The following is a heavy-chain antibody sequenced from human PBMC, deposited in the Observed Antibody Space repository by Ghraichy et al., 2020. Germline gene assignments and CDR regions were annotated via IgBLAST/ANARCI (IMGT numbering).Heavy chain of an antibody. Sequence: SETLSLTCAVYGGSFSGYYWSWIRQPPGKGLEWIGEINHSGSTNYNPSLKSRVTISVDTSKNQFSLKLSSVTAADTAVYYCARGGGCLDYWGQGTLVTVSS. CDR3: ARGGGCLDY. J-gene: IGHJ4*02. CDR1: GGSFSGYY. D-gene: IGHD3-16*01. V-gene: IGHV4-34*01. CDR2: INHSGST.